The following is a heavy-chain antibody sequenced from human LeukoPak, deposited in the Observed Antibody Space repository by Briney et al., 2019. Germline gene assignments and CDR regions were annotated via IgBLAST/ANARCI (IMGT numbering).Heavy chain of an antibody. CDR3: ARKDRTIVSDY. V-gene: IGHV4-39*01. CDR1: GGSISSSSYY. Sequence: SETLSLTCTVSGGSISSSSYYWGWIRQPPGKGLEWIGSIYYSGNTYYNPSLKSRVTISVDTSKNQISLKLRSVTAADTAVYYCARKDRTIVSDYWGERTLVTVSS. J-gene: IGHJ4*02. CDR2: IYYSGNT. D-gene: IGHD1-7*01.